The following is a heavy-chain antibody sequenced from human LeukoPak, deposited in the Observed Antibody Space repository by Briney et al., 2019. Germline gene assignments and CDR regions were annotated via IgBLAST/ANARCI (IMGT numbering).Heavy chain of an antibody. D-gene: IGHD2-8*01. J-gene: IGHJ6*03. V-gene: IGHV1-2*06. CDR2: INPNSGDP. CDR1: GYTFTDSY. CDR3: ARSARHCNNGVCFTDYYIDL. Sequence: ASVKVSCKTSGYTFTDSYIHWVRQAPGRGLEWMGRINPNSGDPNYPQKFQGGVTMTRDTSISTAYMEMSSLTSDDTAVYYCARSARHCNNGVCFTDYYIDLWGKGTTVIVSS.